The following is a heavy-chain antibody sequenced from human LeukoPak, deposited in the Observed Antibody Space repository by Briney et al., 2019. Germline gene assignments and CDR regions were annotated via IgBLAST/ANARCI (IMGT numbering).Heavy chain of an antibody. D-gene: IGHD6-19*01. CDR2: VDPEDGET. Sequence: GATVKISCKVSGYTFTDYYMHWVQQAPGKGLEWMGLVDPEDGETIYAEKLQGRVTTTADTSTDTAYMELSSLRSEDTAVYYCATVWGIAVAGTSQRKFDYWGQGTLVTVSS. CDR3: ATVWGIAVAGTSQRKFDY. J-gene: IGHJ4*02. V-gene: IGHV1-69-2*01. CDR1: GYTFTDYY.